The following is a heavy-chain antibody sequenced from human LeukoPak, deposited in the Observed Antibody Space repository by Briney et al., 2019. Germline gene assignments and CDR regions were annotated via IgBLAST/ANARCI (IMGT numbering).Heavy chain of an antibody. CDR1: GVTFGSYA. V-gene: IGHV3-23*01. CDR3: AKDQGLGGGSVWGY. D-gene: IGHD2-15*01. J-gene: IGHJ4*02. Sequence: GGSLRLSCAASGVTFGSYAMSWVRQAPGKGLEWVSAISGSGTNTYYGSSVKGRFTISRDNSKNMLFLEMNSLRAEDTAVYYCAKDQGLGGGSVWGYWGQGMLITVSS. CDR2: ISGSGTNT.